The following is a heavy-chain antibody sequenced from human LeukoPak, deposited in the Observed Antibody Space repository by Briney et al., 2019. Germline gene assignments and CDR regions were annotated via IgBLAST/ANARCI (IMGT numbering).Heavy chain of an antibody. D-gene: IGHD2-2*01. V-gene: IGHV1-69*05. CDR3: ARQVSQPTQAYYYYYMDV. Sequence: SVKVSCKASGGTFSSYAISWVRQAPGQGLEWMGRIIPIFGTADYAQKFQGRVTITTDESTSTAYMELSSLRSEDTAVYYCARQVSQPTQAYYYYYMDVWGKGTTVTVSS. J-gene: IGHJ6*03. CDR1: GGTFSSYA. CDR2: IIPIFGTA.